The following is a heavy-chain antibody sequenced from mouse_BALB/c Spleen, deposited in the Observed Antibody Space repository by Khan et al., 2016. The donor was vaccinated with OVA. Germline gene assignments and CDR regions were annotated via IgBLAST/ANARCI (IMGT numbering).Heavy chain of an antibody. CDR3: ARWFAY. J-gene: IGHJ3*01. CDR2: INYSGGT. V-gene: IGHV3-2*02. CDR1: GYSITSDYA. Sequence: LQQSGPGLVKPSQSLSLTCTVTGYSITSDYAWNWIRQFPGNKLEWMGYINYSGGTSYLPSLKSRISITRNTSKNQFFLQLNSVTTEDSATYYCARWFAYWGQGILVTVS.